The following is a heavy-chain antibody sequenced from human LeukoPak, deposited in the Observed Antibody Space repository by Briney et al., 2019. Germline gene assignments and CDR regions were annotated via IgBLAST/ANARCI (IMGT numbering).Heavy chain of an antibody. J-gene: IGHJ4*02. V-gene: IGHV4-4*07. CDR2: IYTSGST. Sequence: PSETLSLTCTVSGGSISSYYWSWIRQPAGKGLEWIGRIYTSGSTNYNPSLKSRVTMSVDTSKNQFSLKLSSVTAADTAFYYCARDVKTYTSGSYDYWGQGTLVTVSS. CDR3: ARDVKTYTSGSYDY. CDR1: GGSISSYY. D-gene: IGHD3-10*01.